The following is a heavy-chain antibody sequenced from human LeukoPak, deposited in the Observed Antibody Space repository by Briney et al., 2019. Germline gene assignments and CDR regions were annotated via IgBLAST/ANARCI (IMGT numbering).Heavy chain of an antibody. CDR1: SDSLSSWGYY. CDR3: ARGAYGRDSLGMFDY. Sequence: SQSLCLTHSVSSDSLSSWGYYWSRVRQPPGKGVEWIGYIYHSGSTYYNPSLKSRVTISVDRSKNQFSLKLTSVTAADTAVYYCARGAYGRDSLGMFDYWGQGTLVTVSS. J-gene: IGHJ4*02. CDR2: IYHSGST. V-gene: IGHV4-30-2*01. D-gene: IGHD4-23*01.